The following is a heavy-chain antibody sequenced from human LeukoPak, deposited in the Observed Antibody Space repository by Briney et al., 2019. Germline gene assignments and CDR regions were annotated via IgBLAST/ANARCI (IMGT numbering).Heavy chain of an antibody. J-gene: IGHJ4*02. D-gene: IGHD3-16*02. V-gene: IGHV1-69*06. CDR3: AREKLSYDYVWGSYRESYYFDY. CDR2: IIPIFGTA. Sequence: VKVSFKASGGTFSSYAISWVRQAPGQGLEWMGGIIPIFGTANYAQKFQGRVTITADKSTSTAYMELSSLRSEDTAVYYCAREKLSYDYVWGSYRESYYFDYWGQGTLVTVSS. CDR1: GGTFSSYA.